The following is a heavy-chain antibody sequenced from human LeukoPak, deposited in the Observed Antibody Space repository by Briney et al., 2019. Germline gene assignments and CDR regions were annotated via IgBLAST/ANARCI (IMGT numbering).Heavy chain of an antibody. J-gene: IGHJ6*03. CDR1: GHTFTDFY. V-gene: IGHV1-18*04. CDR2: ISAYNGNT. D-gene: IGHD7-27*01. Sequence: GASVKVSCKASGHTFTDFYMLWVRQAPGQGLEWMGWISAYNGNTNFAQKLQDRVTMTTDTSTSTAYMELRSLRSDDTAVYYCARAEKPNWGNYYYYCMDVWGKGTTVTVSS. CDR3: ARAEKPNWGNYYYYCMDV.